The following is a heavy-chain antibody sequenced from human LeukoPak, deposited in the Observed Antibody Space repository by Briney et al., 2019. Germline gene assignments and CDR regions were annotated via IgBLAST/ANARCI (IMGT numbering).Heavy chain of an antibody. CDR1: GYTFTGYY. D-gene: IGHD6-19*01. CDR3: ARAVAVAGTRLAWFDP. V-gene: IGHV1-2*02. CDR2: INPNSGGT. Sequence: APVKVSCKASGYTFTGYYMHWVRQAPGQGLEWMGWINPNSGGTNYAQKFQGRVTMTRDTSISTAYMELSRLRSDDTAVYYCARAVAVAGTRLAWFDPWGQGTLVTVSS. J-gene: IGHJ5*02.